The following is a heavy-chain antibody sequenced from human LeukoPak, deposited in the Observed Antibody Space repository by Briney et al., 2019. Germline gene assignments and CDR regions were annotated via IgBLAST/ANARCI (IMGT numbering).Heavy chain of an antibody. V-gene: IGHV1-3*01. CDR2: INAGNGNT. Sequence: ASVRVSCKASGYTFTSYVMHWVRQAPGQRLEGMGGINAGNGNTKYSQKFQGRVTITRDTSASTAYMELSSLRSEDTAVYYCARDRITMVRGGGPIDYWGQGTLVTVSS. CDR3: ARDRITMVRGGGPIDY. J-gene: IGHJ4*02. D-gene: IGHD3-10*01. CDR1: GYTFTSYV.